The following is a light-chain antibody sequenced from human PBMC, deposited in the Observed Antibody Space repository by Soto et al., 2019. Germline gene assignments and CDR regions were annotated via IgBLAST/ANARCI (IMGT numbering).Light chain of an antibody. Sequence: EIVLTQSPGTLSLSPGERATLSCRASQSVSSSYLAWYQQKPGQAPRLLISGASSRATGIPDRFSGSGSGTDFTLTISRLEPEDFALYYCQQFGSSPFTFGPGTKVDIK. CDR1: QSVSSSY. CDR2: GAS. V-gene: IGKV3-20*01. CDR3: QQFGSSPFT. J-gene: IGKJ3*01.